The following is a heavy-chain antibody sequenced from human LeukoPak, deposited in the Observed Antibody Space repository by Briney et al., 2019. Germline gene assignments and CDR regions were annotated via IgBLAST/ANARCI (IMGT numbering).Heavy chain of an antibody. CDR1: GYSFTTYY. CDR2: INPSDGWT. V-gene: IGHV1-46*01. CDR3: ARDEITTEENDFDY. D-gene: IGHD1-1*01. Sequence: ASVKVSCKASGYSFTTYYIHWVRQAPGQGLDWVAIINPSDGWTKYAQRFQGRVTLTRDTSTSTVYMELGSLTSGDTAVYYCARDEITTEENDFDYWGQGTLVTVSS. J-gene: IGHJ4*02.